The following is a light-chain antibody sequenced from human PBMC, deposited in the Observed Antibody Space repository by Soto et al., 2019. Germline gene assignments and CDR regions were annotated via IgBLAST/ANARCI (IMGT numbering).Light chain of an antibody. V-gene: IGLV2-8*01. Sequence: QSVLTQPPSASGSPGQSVTISCTGTSSDVGGYNYVSWYQQHPGKAPKLMLYEVTKRPSGVPDRLSGSNSGNTASLTVSGLQAEDEADYFSCSHAGDNTYVFGTGTKVTVL. CDR3: CSHAGDNTYV. J-gene: IGLJ1*01. CDR1: SSDVGGYNY. CDR2: EVT.